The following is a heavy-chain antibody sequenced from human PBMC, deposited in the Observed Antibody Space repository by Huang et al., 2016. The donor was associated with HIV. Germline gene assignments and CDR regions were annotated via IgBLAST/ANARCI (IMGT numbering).Heavy chain of an antibody. Sequence: VQLVQSGEEVKKPGESLKISCQGSGYSFSSYWIAWVRQMHGTVLEWMGIIFPDGSDTTYSPSFEGQVTISADKSIGTAYLQWSSLKASDTARYYCARRFSSSSGYFDYWGQGSLVTVSS. V-gene: IGHV5-51*01. D-gene: IGHD6-6*01. CDR1: GYSFSSYW. J-gene: IGHJ4*02. CDR3: ARRFSSSSGYFDY. CDR2: IFPDGSDT.